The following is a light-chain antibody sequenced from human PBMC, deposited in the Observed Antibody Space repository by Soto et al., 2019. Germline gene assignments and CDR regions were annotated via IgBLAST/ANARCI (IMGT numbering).Light chain of an antibody. CDR1: QDISNY. J-gene: IGKJ5*01. Sequence: DIQMTQSPSSLSASVGDRVTITCQASQDISNYLNWYQQKQGKPPKLLIYDASNLETGVPSRFSGSGSGTDFTLTISSLQPGDFSTYYCQQSYSNPISFGQGTRLEIK. V-gene: IGKV1-33*01. CDR2: DAS. CDR3: QQSYSNPIS.